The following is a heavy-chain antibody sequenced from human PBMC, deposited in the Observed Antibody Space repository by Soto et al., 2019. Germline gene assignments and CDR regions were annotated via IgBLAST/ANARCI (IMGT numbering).Heavy chain of an antibody. CDR1: GGTFSSYT. CDR2: IIPILGIA. D-gene: IGHD5-12*01. J-gene: IGHJ1*01. CDR3: ATYNGGDGYHYRVVFGY. Sequence: QVQLVQSGAEVKKPGSSVKVSCKASGGTFSSYTISWVRQAPGQGLEWMGRIIPILGIANYAQKFQGRVTITADKYTSTAYRELSSLRSEDTAVYYCATYNGGDGYHYRVVFGYWGQGTLVTVSS. V-gene: IGHV1-69*02.